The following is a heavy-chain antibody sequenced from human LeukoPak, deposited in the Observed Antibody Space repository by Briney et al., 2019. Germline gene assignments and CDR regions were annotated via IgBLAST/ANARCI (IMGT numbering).Heavy chain of an antibody. V-gene: IGHV3-30*18. D-gene: IGHD4-23*01. CDR2: ISYDGSNK. Sequence: GGSLRLSCAASGFTFSSYGMHWVRQAPGKGLEWVAVISYDGSNKYYADSVKGRFTISRDNSKNTLYLQMNSLRAEDTAVYYCAKVTFYGGPLYYYYGMDVWGQGTTVTVSS. CDR1: GFTFSSYG. J-gene: IGHJ6*02. CDR3: AKVTFYGGPLYYYYGMDV.